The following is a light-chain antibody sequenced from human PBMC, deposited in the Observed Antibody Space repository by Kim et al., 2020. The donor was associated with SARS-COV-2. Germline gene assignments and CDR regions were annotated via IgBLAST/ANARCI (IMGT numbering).Light chain of an antibody. Sequence: EVLLTQSPGTLSLSPGERAILSCRASQSVSSSYLAWYQHKPGQSPRLLIHGASSRATGVPDRFRGCGSGTDFTLTITRLEPEDFAVYYCQQYGRSPTTFGQGTRLEIK. CDR1: QSVSSSY. V-gene: IGKV3-20*01. CDR2: GAS. J-gene: IGKJ5*01. CDR3: QQYGRSPTT.